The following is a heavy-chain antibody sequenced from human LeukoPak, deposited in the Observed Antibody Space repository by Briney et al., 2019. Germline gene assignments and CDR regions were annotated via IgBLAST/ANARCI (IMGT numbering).Heavy chain of an antibody. CDR3: ARDGPSVYFDY. Sequence: SETLSLTCTVSGASINSGSYYWTWIRQPAGKGLEWIGRIYTSGSTNYNPSLKSQVTISLDTSKNHFSLKLDSVTAADTAVYYCARDGPSVYFDYWGQGTLVTVSS. CDR1: GASINSGSYY. J-gene: IGHJ4*02. CDR2: IYTSGST. V-gene: IGHV4-61*02.